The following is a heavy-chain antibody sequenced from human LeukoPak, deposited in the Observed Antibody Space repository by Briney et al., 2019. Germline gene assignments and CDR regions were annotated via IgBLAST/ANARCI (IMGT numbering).Heavy chain of an antibody. D-gene: IGHD3-10*01. Sequence: SETLSLTCTVSGGSISSSSYYWGWIRQPPGKGLEWIWSIYYSGSTYYNPSLKSRVTISVDTSKNQFSLKLSSVTAADTAVYYCARGALSWFGELFPLVFDYWGQGTLVTVSS. V-gene: IGHV4-39*07. CDR1: GGSISSSSYY. CDR3: ARGALSWFGELFPLVFDY. CDR2: IYYSGST. J-gene: IGHJ4*02.